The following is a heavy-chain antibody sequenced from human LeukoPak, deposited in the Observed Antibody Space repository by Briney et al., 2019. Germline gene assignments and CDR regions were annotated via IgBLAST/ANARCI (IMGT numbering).Heavy chain of an antibody. J-gene: IGHJ4*02. CDR3: CRGATVNGAKYFCDY. V-gene: IGHV3-49*04. D-gene: IGHD4-11*01. CDR2: ARSKVYGGAP. CDR1: GLMLSDSD. Sequence: GGSLRLSCIVSGLMLSDSDYGVSWVRQAPGKGLEWVGLARSKVYGGAPEYAAAVKGRFSVSRDDSNNIAYLHMDGLQSEDTALYYCCRGATVNGAKYFCDYWGQGTLVPVSS.